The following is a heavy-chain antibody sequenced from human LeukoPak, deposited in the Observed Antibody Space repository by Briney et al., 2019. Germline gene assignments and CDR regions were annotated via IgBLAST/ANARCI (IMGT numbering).Heavy chain of an antibody. V-gene: IGHV4-34*01. CDR1: GGSFSAYY. Sequence: PSETLSLTCVVYGGSFSAYYWTWIRQPPGKGLEWIGEISHYGRTNYNPSLKSRLTISADTSKNQFSLKLSSVTAADTAVYYCARRGDYEFDSWGQGTLVTVSS. D-gene: IGHD4-17*01. J-gene: IGHJ4*02. CDR3: ARRGDYEFDS. CDR2: ISHYGRT.